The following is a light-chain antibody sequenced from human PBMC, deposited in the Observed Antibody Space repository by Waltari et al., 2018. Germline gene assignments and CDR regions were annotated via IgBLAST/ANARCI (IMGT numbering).Light chain of an antibody. Sequence: DIVMTQSPDSLAVSLGERATINCKSSQSVLYSSNNKNYLAWYQQKPGQPPKLLIYWASNREYGVPDRFSGSGSGTDFTLTISSLQAEDVSVYYCQQYYSTPITVGQGTRLEIK. V-gene: IGKV4-1*01. CDR1: QSVLYSSNNKNY. CDR2: WAS. J-gene: IGKJ5*01. CDR3: QQYYSTPIT.